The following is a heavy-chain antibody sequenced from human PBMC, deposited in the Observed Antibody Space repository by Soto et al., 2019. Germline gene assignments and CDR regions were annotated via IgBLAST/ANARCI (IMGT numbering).Heavy chain of an antibody. J-gene: IGHJ4*02. D-gene: IGHD3-22*01. CDR1: GGSISSSNW. CDR3: ARGQGSGYYVFDY. V-gene: IGHV4-4*02. Sequence: QVQLQESGPGLVKPSGTLSLTCAVSGGSISSSNWWSWVRQPPGKGLEWIGEIYHSGSTNYNPSLKTRVTISVDKSKSQCSLKLSAVTAADTAVYYCARGQGSGYYVFDYWGQGTLVTVSS. CDR2: IYHSGST.